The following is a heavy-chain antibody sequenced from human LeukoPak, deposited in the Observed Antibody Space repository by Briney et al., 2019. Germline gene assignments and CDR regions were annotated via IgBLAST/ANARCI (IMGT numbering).Heavy chain of an antibody. CDR1: GYTFTSYG. J-gene: IGHJ4*02. V-gene: IGHV1-18*01. CDR2: ISAYNGNT. CDR3: ARVYCSGGSCYRYFDY. Sequence: ASVKVSCTASGYTFTSYGISWVRQAPGQGLEWMGWISAYNGNTNYAQKLQGRVTMTTDTSTSTAYMELRSLRSDDTAVYYCARVYCSGGSCYRYFDYWGQGTLVTVSS. D-gene: IGHD2-15*01.